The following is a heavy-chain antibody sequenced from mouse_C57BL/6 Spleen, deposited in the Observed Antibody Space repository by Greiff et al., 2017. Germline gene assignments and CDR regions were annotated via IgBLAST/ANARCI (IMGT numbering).Heavy chain of an antibody. Sequence: VQLQQSGPELVKPGASVKISCKASGYSFTGYYMNWVKQSPEKSLEWIGEINPSTGGTTYNQKFKAKATLTVDKSSSTAYMQLKSLTSEDSAVYYCASLGREFAYWGQGTLVTVSA. CDR2: INPSTGGT. J-gene: IGHJ3*01. D-gene: IGHD4-1*01. CDR3: ASLGREFAY. V-gene: IGHV1-42*01. CDR1: GYSFTGYY.